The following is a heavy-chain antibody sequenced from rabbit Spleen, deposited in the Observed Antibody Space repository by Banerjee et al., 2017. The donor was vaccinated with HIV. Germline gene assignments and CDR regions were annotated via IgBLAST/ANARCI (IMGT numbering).Heavy chain of an antibody. Sequence: QSLEESGGDLVKPGASLTLTCTASGVSFSNNQYMCWVRLAPGKGLEWIACIEGGSSAFSYFARWAKGRFTISKTSSTTVTLQMTSLTAADTATYFCARDLVAVIGWNFNLWGQGTLVTVS. CDR3: ARDLVAVIGWNFNL. V-gene: IGHV1S40*01. CDR2: IEGGSSAFS. CDR1: GVSFSNNQY. D-gene: IGHD1-1*01. J-gene: IGHJ4*01.